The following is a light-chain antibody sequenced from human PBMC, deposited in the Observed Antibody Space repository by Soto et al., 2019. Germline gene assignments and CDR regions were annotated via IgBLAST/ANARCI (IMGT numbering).Light chain of an antibody. V-gene: IGLV1-40*01. J-gene: IGLJ1*01. CDR3: ECYDVNLSARYV. Sequence: QSVLTQPPSVSWASGQRVTISCTGTSSNIGSGYDVHWYQQRPGTAPKLLIFGNINRPSGVPDRFSGSKSGTSASLAIPGFQAEDEFDYYCECYDVNLSARYVFGTGNKVTVV. CDR2: GNI. CDR1: SSNIGSGYD.